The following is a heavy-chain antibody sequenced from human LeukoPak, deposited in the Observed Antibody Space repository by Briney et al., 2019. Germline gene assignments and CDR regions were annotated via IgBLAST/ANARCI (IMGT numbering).Heavy chain of an antibody. V-gene: IGHV3-23*01. CDR1: GFTFSSYA. CDR3: AKSPPQGYGSGSYYKGDDY. CDR2: ISGSGGST. J-gene: IGHJ4*02. Sequence: PGGSLTLSCAASGFTFSSYAMSWVRQAPGKGVEGVSAISGSGGSTYYADSVKGRFTISRDNSKNTLYLQMNSPRAEDTGVYYCAKSPPQGYGSGSYYKGDDYWGQGTLVTVSS. D-gene: IGHD3-10*01.